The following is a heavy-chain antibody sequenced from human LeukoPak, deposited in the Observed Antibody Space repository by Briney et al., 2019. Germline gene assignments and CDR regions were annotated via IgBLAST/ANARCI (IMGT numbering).Heavy chain of an antibody. CDR3: ARHLRAAPFDS. CDR2: IYPSDSDT. V-gene: IGHV5-51*01. J-gene: IGHJ4*02. D-gene: IGHD6-25*01. Sequence: GESLKISCKGSGYYFPSYWIGWVRQMPGKGLEWMGIIYPSDSDTRYSPSFQGQVTISADRSISTAYLQWNSLKASDTAMYYCARHLRAAPFDSWGQGTLVTVSS. CDR1: GYYFPSYW.